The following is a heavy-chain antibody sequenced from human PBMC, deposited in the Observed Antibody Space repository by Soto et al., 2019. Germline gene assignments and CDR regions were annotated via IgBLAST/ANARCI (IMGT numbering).Heavy chain of an antibody. D-gene: IGHD4-17*01. V-gene: IGHV1-8*01. J-gene: IGHJ4*02. CDR2: MNPNSGNT. CDR3: ARVVEDYGDYLNFDY. CDR1: GYTFTSSD. Sequence: QVQLVQSGAEVKKPGASVKVSCKASGYTFTSSDINWVRQATGQGLEWMGWMNPNSGNTGYEQKFLGRLTMTRNTSISTAYMELSSLRSEDTAVYYCARVVEDYGDYLNFDYWGQGTLVTVSS.